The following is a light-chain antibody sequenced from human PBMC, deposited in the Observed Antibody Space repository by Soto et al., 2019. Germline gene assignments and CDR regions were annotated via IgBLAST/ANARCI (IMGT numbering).Light chain of an antibody. Sequence: EIVLTQSPGTLSLSPGERATLSCRASQSVSSSYLAWYQQKPGQTPRLLIYVASSRATGIPDRFSGSGSGTDFTLTISRLEPEDFAVYYCQQFGNSPYTFGQGTKLDIK. V-gene: IGKV3-20*01. CDR1: QSVSSSY. J-gene: IGKJ2*01. CDR2: VAS. CDR3: QQFGNSPYT.